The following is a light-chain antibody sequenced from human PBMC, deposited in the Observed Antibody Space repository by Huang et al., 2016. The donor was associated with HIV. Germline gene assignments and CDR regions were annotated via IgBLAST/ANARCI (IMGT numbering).Light chain of an antibody. CDR3: LQDYTYPWT. J-gene: IGKJ1*01. V-gene: IGKV1-6*01. Sequence: AIQMTQSPASLSASVGDRVTITCRASQDIGTDLGWSQQRLGKAPKRLVSTASHLQSGVPSRFTGSGAGTHFTLTISGLQPEDFATYYCLQDYTYPWTFGQGTKVEI. CDR1: QDIGTD. CDR2: TAS.